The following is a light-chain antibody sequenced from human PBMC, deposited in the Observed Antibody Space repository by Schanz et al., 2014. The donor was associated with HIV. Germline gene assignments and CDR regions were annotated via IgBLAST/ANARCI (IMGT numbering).Light chain of an antibody. CDR2: RNN. Sequence: QSVLTQPPSASGTPGQRVTISCSGSSSNIGSNSVHWYQHLPGTAPKLLIYRNNERPFGVPDRFSGSKSGTSASLAISGLRSEDEGDYYCAAWDDEMSGPWVFGGGTKLTVL. CDR3: AAWDDEMSGPWV. CDR1: SSNIGSNS. J-gene: IGLJ3*02. V-gene: IGLV1-47*01.